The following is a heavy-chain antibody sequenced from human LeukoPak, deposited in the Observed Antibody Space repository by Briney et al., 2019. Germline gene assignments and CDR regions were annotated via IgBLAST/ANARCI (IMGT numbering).Heavy chain of an antibody. J-gene: IGHJ4*02. CDR3: AKGRAYYDFWSGYYVFDY. D-gene: IGHD3-3*01. CDR2: ISYDGSNK. Sequence: GGSLRLSCAASGFTFSSYGMYWVRQAPGKGLEWVAVISYDGSNKYYADSVKGRFTISRDNSKNTLYLQMNSLRAEDTAVYYCAKGRAYYDFWSGYYVFDYWGQGTLVTVSS. CDR1: GFTFSSYG. V-gene: IGHV3-30*18.